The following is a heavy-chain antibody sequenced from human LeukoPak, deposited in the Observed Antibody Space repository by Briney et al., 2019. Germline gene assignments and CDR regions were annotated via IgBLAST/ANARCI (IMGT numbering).Heavy chain of an antibody. V-gene: IGHV3-15*01. CDR2: IKSKTDGGTT. CDR1: GFTFSNAW. J-gene: IGHJ4*02. Sequence: GGSLRLSCAASGFTFSNAWMSWVRQAPGKGLEWVGRIKSKTDGGTTDYAAPVKGRFTISRDDSKNTLYLQMNSLKTEDTAVYYCTTSSLHRGRKRGYSGYESVWGQGTLVTVSS. CDR3: TTSSLHRGRKRGYSGYESV. D-gene: IGHD5-12*01.